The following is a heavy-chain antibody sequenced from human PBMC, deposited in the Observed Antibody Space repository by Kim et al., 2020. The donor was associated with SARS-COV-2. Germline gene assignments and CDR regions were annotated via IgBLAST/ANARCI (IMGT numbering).Heavy chain of an antibody. J-gene: IGHJ4*02. CDR2: ITGSGFIQ. Sequence: GGSLRLSCAASGITFSNYAMGWVRQSPGRGLEWVAGITGSGFIQYYADSVEGRFTISRDNSKNTLSLQMSSLRGEDAALYYCTTENDGFSHWGLGTLVTVSS. CDR1: GITFSNYA. V-gene: IGHV3-23*01. CDR3: TTENDGFSH. D-gene: IGHD3-16*01.